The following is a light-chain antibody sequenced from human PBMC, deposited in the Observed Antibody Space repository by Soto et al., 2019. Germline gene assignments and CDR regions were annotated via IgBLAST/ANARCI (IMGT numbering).Light chain of an antibody. CDR2: AAS. Sequence: DIQMTQSPSSLSASVGDRVTITCRASQGIIDYLAWYQQKPGKAPELLIYAASTLQSGVPSRFSGSGSGTDFTLTISSLQPEDVATYYCRKYDTAPQTFGPGTRVDIK. CDR3: RKYDTAPQT. J-gene: IGKJ1*01. V-gene: IGKV1-27*01. CDR1: QGIIDY.